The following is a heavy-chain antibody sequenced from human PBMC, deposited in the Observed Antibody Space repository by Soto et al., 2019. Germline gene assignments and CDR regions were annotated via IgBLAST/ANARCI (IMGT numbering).Heavy chain of an antibody. V-gene: IGHV1-69*13. D-gene: IGHD6-19*01. Sequence: SVKVSCKASGGTFRSYAISWVRQAPGQGLEWMGGIIPIFGTANYAQKFQGRVTITADESTSTAYMELSSLRSEDPAVYYGARRVAGSFDYWGQGTLVTVSS. J-gene: IGHJ4*02. CDR2: IIPIFGTA. CDR1: GGTFRSYA. CDR3: ARRVAGSFDY.